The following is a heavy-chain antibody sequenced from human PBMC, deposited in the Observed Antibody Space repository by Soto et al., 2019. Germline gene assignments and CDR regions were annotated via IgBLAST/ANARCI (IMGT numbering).Heavy chain of an antibody. CDR1: GGYLSSYY. CDR2: IYYSGST. D-gene: IGHD6-19*01. Sequence: VQLQQSGPGLVKPSETLSLPCTVSGGYLSSYYWRWIRQPPGKGLDWIGYIYYSGSTNYNPSRKSIVTISVDTSKNPASLKLSSVTSADTAVYYCARVVSGGALDYGGQGTLDVVSS. CDR3: ARVVSGGALDY. J-gene: IGHJ4*02. V-gene: IGHV4-59*01.